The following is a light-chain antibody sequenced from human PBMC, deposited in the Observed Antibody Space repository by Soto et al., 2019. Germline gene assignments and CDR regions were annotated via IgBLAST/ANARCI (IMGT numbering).Light chain of an antibody. J-gene: IGKJ4*01. CDR1: QSLSSY. Sequence: EIVLTQSPATLSLSPGERATLSCRASQSLSSYLAWYQQKRGQAPRLLIYDASKRATGIPARFSGSGSGTDFTLSISSLEPEDFAVYYCQQRSDWPRTFGGGTKVEIK. CDR2: DAS. CDR3: QQRSDWPRT. V-gene: IGKV3-11*01.